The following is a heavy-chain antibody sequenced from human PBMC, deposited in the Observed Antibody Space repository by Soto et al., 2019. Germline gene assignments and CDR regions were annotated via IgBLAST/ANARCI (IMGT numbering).Heavy chain of an antibody. Sequence: GGSLRLSCAASEFTFSNYAMSWVRQAPGKGLEWVSAISYGGGTTYYADSVKGRFTISRDNSKNTLYLQMNSLRAEDTAVYYCAKNPGYYYDSTGYHFNYWGQGTLVTVSS. D-gene: IGHD3-22*01. V-gene: IGHV3-23*01. CDR2: ISYGGGTT. J-gene: IGHJ4*02. CDR1: EFTFSNYA. CDR3: AKNPGYYYDSTGYHFNY.